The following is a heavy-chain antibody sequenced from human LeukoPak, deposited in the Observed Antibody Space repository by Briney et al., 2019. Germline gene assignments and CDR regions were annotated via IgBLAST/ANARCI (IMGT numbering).Heavy chain of an antibody. CDR2: IYSGGST. J-gene: IGHJ5*02. CDR3: ARDPQRHHWFDP. CDR1: GFTFRNYA. V-gene: IGHV3-NL1*01. Sequence: GGSLRLSCAASGFTFRNYAMHWVRQAPGKGLEWVAVIYSGGSTYYADSVKGRFTISRDNSKNTLYLQMNSLRAEDTAVYYCARDPQRHHWFDPWGQGTLVTVSS.